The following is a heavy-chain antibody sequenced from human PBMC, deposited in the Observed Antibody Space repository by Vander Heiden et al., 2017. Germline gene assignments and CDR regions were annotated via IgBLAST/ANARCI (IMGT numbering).Heavy chain of an antibody. V-gene: IGHV3-7*01. Sequence: LVQPGGSLRLSCAASGFTFNIHWMSWVRQAPGKGLEWVANIKQDGSEKYYVDSVKGRFTISRDNAKNSLYLQMNSLRAEDTAVYYCTREGSGWLDYWGQGALVTVS. CDR1: GFTFNIHW. CDR2: IKQDGSEK. J-gene: IGHJ4*02. CDR3: TREGSGWLDY. D-gene: IGHD6-19*01.